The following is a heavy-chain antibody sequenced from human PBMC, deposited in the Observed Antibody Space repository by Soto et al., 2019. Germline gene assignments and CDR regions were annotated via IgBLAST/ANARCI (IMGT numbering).Heavy chain of an antibody. CDR3: AGEGPGYCSGGSCAPVVDV. V-gene: IGHV6-1*01. CDR2: TYYRSKWHN. Sequence: SQTLSLTCAISGDSVSSNSAAYNWIRQSPSRGLEWLGRTYYRSKWHNDYAVSVKSRIIINPDTSKNQFSLQLNSVTPEDTAVYYCAGEGPGYCSGGSCAPVVDVWGQGTTVTVSS. D-gene: IGHD2-15*01. CDR1: GDSVSSNSAA. J-gene: IGHJ6*02.